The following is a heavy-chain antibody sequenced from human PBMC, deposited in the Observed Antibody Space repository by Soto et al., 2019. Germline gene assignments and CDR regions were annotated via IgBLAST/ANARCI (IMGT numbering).Heavy chain of an antibody. J-gene: IGHJ6*02. V-gene: IGHV3-15*07. Sequence: PGGSLRLSCAASGFTFSNAWMNWVRQAPGKGLEWVGRIKSKTDGGTTDYAAPVKGRFTISRDDSKNTLYLQMNSLKTEDTAVYYCTTDPRLVVPAATAYYYYYGMDVWGQGTTVTVSS. D-gene: IGHD2-2*01. CDR1: GFTFSNAW. CDR3: TTDPRLVVPAATAYYYYYGMDV. CDR2: IKSKTDGGTT.